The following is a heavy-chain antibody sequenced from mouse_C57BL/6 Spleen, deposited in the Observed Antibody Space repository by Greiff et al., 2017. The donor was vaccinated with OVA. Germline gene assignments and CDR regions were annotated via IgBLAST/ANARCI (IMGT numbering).Heavy chain of an antibody. CDR1: GFNIKNTY. CDR3: DIYYYGSRDFDY. D-gene: IGHD1-1*01. Sequence: VQLKESVAELVRPGASVKLSCTASGFNIKNTYMHWVKQRPEQGLEWIGRIDPANGNTKYAPKFQGKATITADTSSNTAYLQLSSLTSEDTAIYYCDIYYYGSRDFDYWGQGTTLTVSS. V-gene: IGHV14-3*01. CDR2: IDPANGNT. J-gene: IGHJ2*01.